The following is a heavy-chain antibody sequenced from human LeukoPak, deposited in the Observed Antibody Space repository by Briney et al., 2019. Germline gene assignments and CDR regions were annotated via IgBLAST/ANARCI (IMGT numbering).Heavy chain of an antibody. J-gene: IGHJ4*02. CDR1: GFTFAGWW. V-gene: IGHV3-7*04. Sequence: PGGSLRLSCAASGFTFAGWWVNWVRQAPGRGLEWVATINEDGSEKYHVDSVKGRFTISKDNAKNSLYLQMNSLRAEDTAVYYCTRLPRSSAAFWGQGTLVTVSS. D-gene: IGHD6-13*01. CDR2: INEDGSEK. CDR3: TRLPRSSAAF.